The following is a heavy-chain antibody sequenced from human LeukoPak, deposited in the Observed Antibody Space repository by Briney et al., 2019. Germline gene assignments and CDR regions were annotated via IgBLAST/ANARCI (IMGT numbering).Heavy chain of an antibody. CDR1: GFTFSSYA. J-gene: IGHJ4*02. Sequence: PGGSLRRSCAASGFTFSSYAMTWVRQAPGKGQEWVSAMSGSGSSTYYADSVKGRFTISRDNSKNTLFLQMNSLRAEDTAIYYCAKDYGDYVGVFDYWGQGTLVTVSS. CDR2: MSGSGSST. V-gene: IGHV3-23*01. CDR3: AKDYGDYVGVFDY. D-gene: IGHD4-17*01.